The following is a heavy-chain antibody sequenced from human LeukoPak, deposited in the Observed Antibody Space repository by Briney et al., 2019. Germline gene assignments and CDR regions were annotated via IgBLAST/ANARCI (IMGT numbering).Heavy chain of an antibody. CDR1: GFTFSSYS. D-gene: IGHD7-27*01. CDR3: VKETGDLGQGGFEI. J-gene: IGHJ3*02. Sequence: GGSLRLSCAASGFTFSSYSMNWVRQAPGKGLEWVSSISSSSSYIYYADSVKGRFTISRDNAKNSLYLQMNSLRAEDTAVYYCVKETGDLGQGGFEIWGQGTTVTVS. V-gene: IGHV3-21*01. CDR2: ISSSSSYI.